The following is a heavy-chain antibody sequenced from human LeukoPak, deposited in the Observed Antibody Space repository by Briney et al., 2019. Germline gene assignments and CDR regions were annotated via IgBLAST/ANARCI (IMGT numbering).Heavy chain of an antibody. Sequence: KSSETLSLTCTVSGGSISSSSYFWGWIRQPPGKGLEWIGSMYSSGSTYYNPSLKSRLTISVDTSKNQFSLKLSSVTAADTAVYYCARHLTGSSFDYWGQGTLVTVSS. CDR3: ARHLTGSSFDY. CDR1: GGSISSSSYF. V-gene: IGHV4-39*01. D-gene: IGHD2-8*02. CDR2: MYSSGST. J-gene: IGHJ4*02.